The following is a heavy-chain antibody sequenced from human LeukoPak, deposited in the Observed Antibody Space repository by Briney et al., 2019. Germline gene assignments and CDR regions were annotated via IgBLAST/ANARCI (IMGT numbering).Heavy chain of an antibody. CDR3: ARGLVVPAAIGGYYYGMDV. V-gene: IGHV1-8*01. J-gene: IGHJ6*02. CDR1: GYTFTSHD. D-gene: IGHD2-2*02. CDR2: MNPNSGNT. Sequence: ASVKVSCKASGYTFTSHDINWVRQATGQGLEGMGWMNPNSGNTGYAQKFQGRVTMTRNTSISTAYMELSSLRSEDTAVYYCARGLVVPAAIGGYYYGMDVWGQGTTVTVSS.